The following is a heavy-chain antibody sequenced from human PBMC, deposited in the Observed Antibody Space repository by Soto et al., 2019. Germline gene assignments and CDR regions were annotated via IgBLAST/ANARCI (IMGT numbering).Heavy chain of an antibody. V-gene: IGHV4-31*03. J-gene: IGHJ4*02. CDR3: ARIEGYSGSAEYYFDY. Sequence: QVQLQESGPGLVKPSQTLSLTCTVSGGSISSGGYYWSWIRQHPGKGLEWIGYIHYSGSTYYNPSLKSRVTISVDTSKNQFSLKLSSVTAADTAVYYCARIEGYSGSAEYYFDYWGQGTLVTVSS. CDR2: IHYSGST. D-gene: IGHD1-26*01. CDR1: GGSISSGGYY.